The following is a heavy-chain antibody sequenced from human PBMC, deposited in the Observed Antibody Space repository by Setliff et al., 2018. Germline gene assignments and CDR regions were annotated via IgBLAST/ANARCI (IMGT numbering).Heavy chain of an antibody. CDR1: GFTFSSYS. CDR2: ISSSSSTI. Sequence: GSLRLSCAASGFTFSSYSMNWVRQAPGKGLEWVSYISSSSSTIYYADSVKGRFTISRDNAKNSLYLQMNSLRAEDTAVYYCASSSSGQRRKQSWGQGTLVTVS. J-gene: IGHJ5*02. D-gene: IGHD3-22*01. CDR3: ASSSSGQRRKQS. V-gene: IGHV3-48*04.